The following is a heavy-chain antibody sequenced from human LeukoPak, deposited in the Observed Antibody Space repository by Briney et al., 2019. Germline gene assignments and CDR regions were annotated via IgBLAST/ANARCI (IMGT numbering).Heavy chain of an antibody. J-gene: IGHJ6*03. Sequence: GGSLRLSCAASGFTFRKYGIHWVRQAPAKGLEWVAFIRYDESNTYYADSVKGRFTVSRDNSKNTLYLQIHSLRVEDTAVYYCAKDGAYRENYYWYYYLDVWGKGTTVTVSS. CDR2: IRYDESNT. CDR1: GFTFRKYG. CDR3: AKDGAYRENYYWYYYLDV. D-gene: IGHD4-11*01. V-gene: IGHV3-30*02.